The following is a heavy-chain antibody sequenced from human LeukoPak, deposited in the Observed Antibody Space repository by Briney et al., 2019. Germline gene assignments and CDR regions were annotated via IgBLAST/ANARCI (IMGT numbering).Heavy chain of an antibody. D-gene: IGHD6-6*01. CDR2: INHNSGGT. CDR3: ARDSSSSAFWPQAYDY. CDR1: GYTFTGYY. J-gene: IGHJ4*02. V-gene: IGHV1-2*02. Sequence: ASVKVSCKASGYTFTGYYMHWVRQAAGQGLEGMGWINHNSGGTNYAQKFQGRVTMTRDTSISIAYMELSRLRSADTAVYYCARDSSSSAFWPQAYDYWGQGTLVTVSS.